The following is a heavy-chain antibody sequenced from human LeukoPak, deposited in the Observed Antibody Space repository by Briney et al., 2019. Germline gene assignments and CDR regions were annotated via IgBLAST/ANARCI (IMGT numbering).Heavy chain of an antibody. V-gene: IGHV4-39*01. CDR1: GGSISSSSYY. J-gene: IGHJ6*03. CDR3: ARHAGYSTTYYYIDV. Sequence: PSETLSLTCTVSGGSISSSSYYWGWIRQPPGKGLEWIGSIYYSGSTYYNPSLKSRVTISVDTSKNQFSLKLSSVTAADTAVYYCARHAGYSTTYYYIDVWGKGTTVTISS. D-gene: IGHD6-13*01. CDR2: IYYSGST.